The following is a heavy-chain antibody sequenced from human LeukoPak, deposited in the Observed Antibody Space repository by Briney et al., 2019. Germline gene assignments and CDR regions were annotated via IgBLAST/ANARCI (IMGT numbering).Heavy chain of an antibody. CDR3: ARSIVRYFDWLPNFDY. CDR2: IYYSGST. D-gene: IGHD3-9*01. CDR1: GGSISSSSYY. Sequence: PSETLSLTCTVSGGSISSSSYYWGWIRQPPEKGLEWIGSIYYSGSTYYNPSLKSRVTISVDTSKNQFSLKLSSVTAADTAVYYCARSIVRYFDWLPNFDYWGQGTLVTVSS. J-gene: IGHJ4*02. V-gene: IGHV4-39*01.